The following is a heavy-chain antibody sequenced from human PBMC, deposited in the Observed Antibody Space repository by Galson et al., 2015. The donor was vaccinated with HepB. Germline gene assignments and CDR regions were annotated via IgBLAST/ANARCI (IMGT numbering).Heavy chain of an antibody. CDR1: GFTVSSNY. V-gene: IGHV3-66*02. D-gene: IGHD3-22*01. Sequence: SLRLSCAASGFTVSSNYMSWVRQAPGKGLEWVSVIYGGGSTYYADSVKGRFSISRDNSKNTLSLQMSNLRAEDTAVYYCARGTPYNFDTSGYFPLYYLDYWGQGTLVTVSS. J-gene: IGHJ4*02. CDR3: ARGTPYNFDTSGYFPLYYLDY. CDR2: IYGGGST.